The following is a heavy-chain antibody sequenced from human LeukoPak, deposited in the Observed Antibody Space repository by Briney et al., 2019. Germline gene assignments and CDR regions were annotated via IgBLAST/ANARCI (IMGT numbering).Heavy chain of an antibody. CDR2: IAVSASNT. V-gene: IGHV3-23*01. D-gene: IGHD3-3*02. Sequence: HPGGSLRLSCAASGFTFSTYAMSWVRQAPGKGLEWVSMIAVSASNTYYADSVKGRFTISRDSSKNTLYLQMNSLTADDTAVYYCAATSHFSFQHWGQGTLVTVSS. CDR1: GFTFSTYA. J-gene: IGHJ1*01. CDR3: AATSHFSFQH.